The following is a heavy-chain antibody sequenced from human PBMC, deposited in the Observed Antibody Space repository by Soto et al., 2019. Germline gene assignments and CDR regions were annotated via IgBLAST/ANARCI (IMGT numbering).Heavy chain of an antibody. CDR1: GYTFTGHY. V-gene: IGHV1-2*02. CDR2: IGPESGAT. J-gene: IGHJ4*02. CDR3: GRGRSGQIVVFY. D-gene: IGHD1-26*01. Sequence: GASVKVSCKASGYTFTGHYIHWVRQAPEQGPEWMGEIGPESGATRYAQKFQGRVTMTRDTSITTVYMELKNLSPDDTAVYYCGRGRSGQIVVFYWRQGTPATVSS.